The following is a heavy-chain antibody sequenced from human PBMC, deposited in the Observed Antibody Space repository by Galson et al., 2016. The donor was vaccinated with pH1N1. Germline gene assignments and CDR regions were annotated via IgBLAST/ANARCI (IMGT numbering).Heavy chain of an antibody. CDR1: SGSLSSYY. V-gene: IGHV4-4*07. J-gene: IGHJ6*02. Sequence: SETLSLTCTVSSGSLSSYYWSWIRQPAGKGLEWIGRIYTSGSTPYNPSLRSRVTMSVDTSRNKFSLKLTSLTAADTAVYYCAREYLVVGEGWEYGLDVRGQGTTVTVSS. CDR3: AREYLVVGEGWEYGLDV. D-gene: IGHD2-2*01. CDR2: IYTSGST.